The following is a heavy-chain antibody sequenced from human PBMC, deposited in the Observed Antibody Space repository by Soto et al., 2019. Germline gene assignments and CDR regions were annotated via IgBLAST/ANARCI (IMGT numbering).Heavy chain of an antibody. D-gene: IGHD2-2*01. CDR1: GFTFSSYA. Sequence: GGSLRLSCAASGFTFSSYAMSWVRQAPGKGLEWVSAISGSGGSTYYADSVKGRFTISRDNSKNTLYLQMNSLRAEDTAVYYCAKVEAPTSYIVVVPAAEPDYWGQGTLVTVSS. CDR3: AKVEAPTSYIVVVPAAEPDY. J-gene: IGHJ4*02. CDR2: ISGSGGST. V-gene: IGHV3-23*01.